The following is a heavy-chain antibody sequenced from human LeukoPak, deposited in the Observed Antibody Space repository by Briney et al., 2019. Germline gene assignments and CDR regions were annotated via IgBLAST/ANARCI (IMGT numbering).Heavy chain of an antibody. J-gene: IGHJ5*02. Sequence: SETLSLTCAVSGYSITSGFSWGWIRQPPGKGLEWIATISHSGTTDYKSTPESRLTISMDTSKNLFSLRLTSVTAADTAVYYCAREGAVPGIDPWGQGTLVTVSS. D-gene: IGHD3-16*01. CDR2: ISHSGTT. V-gene: IGHV4-38-2*02. CDR3: AREGAVPGIDP. CDR1: GYSITSGFS.